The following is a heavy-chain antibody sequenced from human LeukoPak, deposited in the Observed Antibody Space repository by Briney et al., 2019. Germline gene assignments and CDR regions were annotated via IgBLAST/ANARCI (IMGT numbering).Heavy chain of an antibody. Sequence: GGSLRLSCAASGFTFTSYSMNWVRQAPGKGLEWVSTISGGGGSTYYADSVKGRFTISRDNSKNTLYLQVNSLRAEDTAVYYCANNRYSSRWRGAFDVWGQGTMVTVSS. CDR1: GFTFTSYS. J-gene: IGHJ3*01. D-gene: IGHD6-13*01. CDR2: ISGGGGST. V-gene: IGHV3-23*01. CDR3: ANNRYSSRWRGAFDV.